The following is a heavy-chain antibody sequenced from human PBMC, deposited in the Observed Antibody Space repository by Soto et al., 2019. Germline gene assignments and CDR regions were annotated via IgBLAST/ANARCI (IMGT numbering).Heavy chain of an antibody. D-gene: IGHD4-17*01. CDR1: GGSISSGGYY. V-gene: IGHV4-31*03. CDR3: ARGLSVTLFDY. CDR2: IYYSGST. Sequence: QVQLQESGPGLVKPSQTLSLTCTVSGGSISSGGYYWTWIRQYPGKGLERIGYIYYSGSTFYNPSIKSRVSISVDTSKNQFSLNLSSVTVADTAVYYCARGLSVTLFDYWGQGTLVTVSS. J-gene: IGHJ4*02.